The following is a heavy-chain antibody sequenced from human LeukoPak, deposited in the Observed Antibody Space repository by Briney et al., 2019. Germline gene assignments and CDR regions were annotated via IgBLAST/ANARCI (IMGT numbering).Heavy chain of an antibody. CDR3: ARVTTVTTAGLGPEHYYYYGMDV. V-gene: IGHV1-69*04. CDR2: IIPILGIA. J-gene: IGHJ6*02. D-gene: IGHD4-17*01. Sequence: ASVKVSCKASGGTFSSYAISWVRQAPGQGLEWMGRIIPILGIANYAQKFQGRVTITADKSTSTAYMELSSLRSEDTAVYYCARVTTVTTAGLGPEHYYYYGMDVWGQGTTVTVSS. CDR1: GGTFSSYA.